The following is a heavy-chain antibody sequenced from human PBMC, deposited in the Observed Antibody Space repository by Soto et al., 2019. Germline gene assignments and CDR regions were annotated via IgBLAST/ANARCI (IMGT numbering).Heavy chain of an antibody. CDR2: ISYDGSNN. J-gene: IGHJ4*02. CDR3: ARGGRIMITFVGLFVPFFFDY. Sequence: QVQLVESGGDVVQPGRSLRLSCAASGFTFSDYTMHWVRQAPGKGLEWVAVISYDGSNNYYADSVGGRFAISRDNSMNTLYFQMNILRAADTAVYDCARGGRIMITFVGLFVPFFFDYWGQGSLVTVSA. D-gene: IGHD3-16*02. V-gene: IGHV3-30*09. CDR1: GFTFSDYT.